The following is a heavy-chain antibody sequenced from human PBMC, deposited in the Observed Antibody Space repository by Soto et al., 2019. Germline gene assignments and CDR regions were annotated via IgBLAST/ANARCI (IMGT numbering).Heavy chain of an antibody. CDR2: ISGSGGST. V-gene: IGHV3-23*01. D-gene: IGHD3-10*01. CDR1: GFTFSSYA. CDR3: AKAHFFYGSGSYYGMDV. J-gene: IGHJ6*02. Sequence: PGGSLRLSCAASGFTFSSYAMSWVRQAPGKGLEWVSAISGSGGSTYYADSVKGRFTISRDNSKNTLYLQMNSLRAEDTAVYYCAKAHFFYGSGSYYGMDVWGQGTTVTVSS.